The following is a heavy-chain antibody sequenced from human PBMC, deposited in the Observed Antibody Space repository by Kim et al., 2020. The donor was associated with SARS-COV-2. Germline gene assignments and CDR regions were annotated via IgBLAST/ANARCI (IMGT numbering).Heavy chain of an antibody. CDR2: ISYDGSNK. V-gene: IGHV3-30*03. CDR1: GFTFSSYG. J-gene: IGHJ6*02. Sequence: GGSLRLSCAASGFTFSSYGMHWVRQAPGKGLEWVAVISYDGSNKYYADSVKGRFTISRDNSKNTLYLQMNSLRAEDTAVYYCASNGRYCSSTSCPSEATYGMDVWGQGTTVTVSS. CDR3: ASNGRYCSSTSCPSEATYGMDV. D-gene: IGHD2-2*01.